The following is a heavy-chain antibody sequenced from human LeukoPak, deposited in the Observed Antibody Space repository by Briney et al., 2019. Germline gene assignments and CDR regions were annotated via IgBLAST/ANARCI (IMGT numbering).Heavy chain of an antibody. J-gene: IGHJ4*02. CDR3: ARVGYCSGGSCLDY. Sequence: SETLSLTCTVSGGSINSYSINSYYWNWIRQPPGKGLEWIGYIYYSGSTNYNPSLKSRVTISIDSSKNQLSLKLSSVTAADTAVYYCARVGYCSGGSCLDYWGQGTLVTVSS. CDR1: GGSINSYSINSYY. CDR2: IYYSGST. D-gene: IGHD2-15*01. V-gene: IGHV4-61*05.